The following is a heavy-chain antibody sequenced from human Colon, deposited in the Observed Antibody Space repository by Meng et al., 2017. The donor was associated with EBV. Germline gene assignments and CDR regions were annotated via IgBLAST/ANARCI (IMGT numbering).Heavy chain of an antibody. V-gene: IGHV4-4*02. J-gene: IGHJ4*02. D-gene: IGHD4-17*01. Sequence: QVQLQASGPGLVKPSGTLSLTCDVSGGSIRNDKWWSWVCQAPGKGLEWIGEIYHSGRTNYNPSVKSRVSMSVDKSQNHFSLRLSSVTAADTAVYYCTTLYGDSISWGQGTLVTVS. CDR2: IYHSGRT. CDR3: TTLYGDSIS. CDR1: GGSIRNDKW.